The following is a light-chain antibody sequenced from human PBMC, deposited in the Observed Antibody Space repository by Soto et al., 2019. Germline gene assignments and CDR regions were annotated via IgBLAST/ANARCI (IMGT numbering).Light chain of an antibody. CDR2: DVS. CDR3: SSHTNTNSYV. V-gene: IGLV2-14*03. Sequence: QSVLTQPASVSGSPGQSITISCTGTSSDVGGSDYVSWYQHHPDKAPKLVISDVSNRPSGVSYRFSGSKSGNTASLTISGLQAEDEAIYYRSSHTNTNSYVFGTGTKVTVL. J-gene: IGLJ1*01. CDR1: SSDVGGSDY.